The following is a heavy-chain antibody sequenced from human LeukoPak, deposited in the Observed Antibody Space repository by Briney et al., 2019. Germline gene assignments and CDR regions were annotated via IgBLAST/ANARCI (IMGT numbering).Heavy chain of an antibody. J-gene: IGHJ6*03. Sequence: ASVKVSCKASGYTFTDYYMHWVRQAPGQGLEWMGWISPTSGGTNYAQKFQGRVAMTRDTSISTAYMELSRLRSDDTAVYYCAREAYASGSFRTDYYYMDVWGKGATVTISS. CDR1: GYTFTDYY. CDR2: ISPTSGGT. D-gene: IGHD3-10*01. CDR3: AREAYASGSFRTDYYYMDV. V-gene: IGHV1-2*02.